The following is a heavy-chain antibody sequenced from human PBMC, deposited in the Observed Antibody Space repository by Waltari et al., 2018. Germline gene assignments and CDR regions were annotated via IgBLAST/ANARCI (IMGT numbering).Heavy chain of an antibody. CDR3: ARDPDYGDYVGYWYFDL. D-gene: IGHD4-17*01. CDR1: TFSNYA. V-gene: IGHV3-23*01. Sequence: TFSNYAMTWVRQAPGKGLEWVSTISGSGAGTYYADSVRGRFTISRDNSKNTLYLRMTSLRAEDTAFYYCARDPDYGDYVGYWYFDLWGRGTLLTVAS. J-gene: IGHJ2*01. CDR2: ISGSGAGT.